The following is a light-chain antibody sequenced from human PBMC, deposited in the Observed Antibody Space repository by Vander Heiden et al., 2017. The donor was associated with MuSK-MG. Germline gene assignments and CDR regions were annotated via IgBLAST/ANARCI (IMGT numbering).Light chain of an antibody. CDR2: LGS. Sequence: DIVMTQSQLSLPVTPGEPASISCRSSQSRLHSNGFNYLHGYLQKPGQSPQLLIYLGSNRASGVHDRFSGSGSGTDFTLKISRVEAEDVGVYYCRQALQTPFTFGHGTKVXIK. V-gene: IGKV2-28*01. CDR3: RQALQTPFT. J-gene: IGKJ3*01. CDR1: QSRLHSNGFNY.